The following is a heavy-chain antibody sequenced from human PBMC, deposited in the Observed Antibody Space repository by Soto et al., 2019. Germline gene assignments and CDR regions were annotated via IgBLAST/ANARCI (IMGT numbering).Heavy chain of an antibody. V-gene: IGHV4-59*01. CDR1: VGSISSYY. CDR3: ARGSLKAEY. CDR2: IYYSGST. J-gene: IGHJ4*02. Sequence: SETLSLTCTVSVGSISSYYWSLIRQPPGKGLECIWYIYYSGSTNYNPSLKSRVTISVHTSKNQFSLKLSSVTAAHTAVYYCARGSLKAEYWGQGTLVTVSS.